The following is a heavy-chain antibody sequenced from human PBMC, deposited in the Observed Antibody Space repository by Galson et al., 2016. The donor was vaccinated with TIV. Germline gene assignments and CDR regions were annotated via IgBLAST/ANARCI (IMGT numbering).Heavy chain of an antibody. D-gene: IGHD4-17*01. J-gene: IGHJ3*01. V-gene: IGHV3-53*01. CDR1: GFTVSSYH. CDR3: ARKDSSVHGDLRGAFDV. Sequence: SLRLSCAVSGFTVSSYHMSWVRQAPGKGLEWMSVIYTGGSAYYPDSVKGRFTISRDDSKNTLHLQMNSLTVEDTAVYYCARKDSSVHGDLRGAFDVWGLGTTVTVS. CDR2: IYTGGSA.